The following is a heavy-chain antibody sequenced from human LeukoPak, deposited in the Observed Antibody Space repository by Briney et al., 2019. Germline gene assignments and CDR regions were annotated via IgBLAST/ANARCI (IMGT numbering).Heavy chain of an antibody. Sequence: GGSLRLSCAASGFTFSNFWMSWVRQPPGKGLEWVANIKKDGSEEYYVDSVKGRFTISKDNAKNSLFLQMNSLRAEDTAVYFCARNDKGAFDIWGQGTVVTVSS. D-gene: IGHD3-9*01. CDR3: ARNDKGAFDI. J-gene: IGHJ3*02. CDR2: IKKDGSEE. CDR1: GFTFSNFW. V-gene: IGHV3-7*04.